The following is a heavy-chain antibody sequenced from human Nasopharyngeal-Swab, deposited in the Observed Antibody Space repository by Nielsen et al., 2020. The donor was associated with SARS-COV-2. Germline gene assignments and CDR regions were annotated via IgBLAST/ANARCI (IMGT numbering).Heavy chain of an antibody. Sequence: GESLKISCAASGFIFSASAIHWFRQASGKGLEWVGRIGDKDHNYATTYGASVQGRFTISRDDSKNTAFLQMDSLKTEDTALYYCTTDFYFDYWGQGTLVTVSS. V-gene: IGHV3-73*01. CDR2: IGDKDHNYAT. CDR3: TTDFYFDY. J-gene: IGHJ4*02. CDR1: GFIFSASA.